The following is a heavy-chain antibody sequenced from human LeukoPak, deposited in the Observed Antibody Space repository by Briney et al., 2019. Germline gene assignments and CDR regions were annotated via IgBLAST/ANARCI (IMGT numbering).Heavy chain of an antibody. D-gene: IGHD3-22*01. Sequence: GGSLRLSCAASGFTFSDYYMSWIRQAPGKGLEWVSYISSSGSTIYYADSVKGRFTISRDNAKNSLYLQMNSLRAEDTAVYYCARDLLPYYYDSSGYPPLGHWGRGTLVTVSS. CDR2: ISSSGSTI. CDR3: ARDLLPYYYDSSGYPPLGH. V-gene: IGHV3-11*04. CDR1: GFTFSDYY. J-gene: IGHJ4*02.